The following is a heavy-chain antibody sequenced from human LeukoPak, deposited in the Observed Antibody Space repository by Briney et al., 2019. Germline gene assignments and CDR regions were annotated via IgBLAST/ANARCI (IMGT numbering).Heavy chain of an antibody. Sequence: SVKVSCKASVGTYSSYAISWVRQAPGQGLEWMGGIIPIFGTANYAQKFQGRVTITADESTSTAYMELSSLRSEDTAVYYCARSIAAAGTLDYWGQGTLVTVSS. CDR2: IIPIFGTA. CDR3: ARSIAAAGTLDY. J-gene: IGHJ4*02. CDR1: VGTYSSYA. V-gene: IGHV1-69*13. D-gene: IGHD6-13*01.